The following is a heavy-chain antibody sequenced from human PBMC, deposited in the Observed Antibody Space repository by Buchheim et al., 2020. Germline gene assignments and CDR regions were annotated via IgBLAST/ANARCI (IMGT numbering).Heavy chain of an antibody. Sequence: EVQLLESGGVLVQPGGSLRLSCAASGFTFSNYAMNWVRQSPGKGLEWVSAVSTSGAGTYYADSVRGRFTISRDNSKNTLYLQMSSLRVEDSAIYYCAKVHDSSGASDFDYWGQGTL. CDR1: GFTFSNYA. J-gene: IGHJ4*02. D-gene: IGHD3-22*01. V-gene: IGHV3-23*01. CDR3: AKVHDSSGASDFDY. CDR2: VSTSGAGT.